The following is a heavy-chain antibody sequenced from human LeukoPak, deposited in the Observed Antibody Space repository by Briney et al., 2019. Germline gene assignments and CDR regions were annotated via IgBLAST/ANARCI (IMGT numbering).Heavy chain of an antibody. Sequence: TSETLSLTCTVSGYSISSGYYWGWIRQPPGKWLEWIGSIYHSGSTYYNPSLKSRVTISVDTSKNQFSLQLSSVTAADTAVYFCARTRSYYDPVFAFDIWGQGTMVTVSS. CDR2: IYHSGST. J-gene: IGHJ3*02. V-gene: IGHV4-38-2*02. CDR1: GYSISSGYY. CDR3: ARTRSYYDPVFAFDI. D-gene: IGHD3-16*01.